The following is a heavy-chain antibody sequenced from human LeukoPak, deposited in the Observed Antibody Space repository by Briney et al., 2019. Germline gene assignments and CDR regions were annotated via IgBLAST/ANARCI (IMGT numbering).Heavy chain of an antibody. CDR1: GFTFSSYG. J-gene: IGHJ4*02. D-gene: IGHD5-12*01. Sequence: QPGRTLRLSCAASGFTFSSYGMHWVRQAPGKGLEWVAVIWYDGSNKYYADSVKGRFTISRDNSKNTLYLQMNSLRAEDTAVYYCAKGLFSYSGYDSPFDYWGQGTLVTVSS. V-gene: IGHV3-33*06. CDR2: IWYDGSNK. CDR3: AKGLFSYSGYDSPFDY.